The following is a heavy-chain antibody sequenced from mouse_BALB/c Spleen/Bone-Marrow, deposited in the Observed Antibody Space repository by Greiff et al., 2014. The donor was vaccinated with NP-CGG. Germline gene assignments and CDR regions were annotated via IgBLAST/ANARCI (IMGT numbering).Heavy chain of an antibody. J-gene: IGHJ4*01. CDR2: INPSTGYT. V-gene: IGHV1-7*01. D-gene: IGHD2-1*01. CDR3: ARKGYGNYHYYAMDY. Sequence: QVQLQQPGAELAKPGASVKMSCKASGYTFTSYWMYWIKQRPGQGLEWIGYINPSTGYTEYNQKFKDKATLTADKSSNTAYMQLGSLTSEDSAVYYYARKGYGNYHYYAMDYWGQGTSVTVSS. CDR1: GYTFTSYW.